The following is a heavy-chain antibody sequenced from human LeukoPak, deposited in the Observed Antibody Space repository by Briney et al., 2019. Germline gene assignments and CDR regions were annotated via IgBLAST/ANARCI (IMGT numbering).Heavy chain of an antibody. V-gene: IGHV1-2*02. CDR1: GYTFTGYY. J-gene: IGHJ4*02. Sequence: ASVKVSCKASGYTFTGYYMHWVRQAPGQGLEWMGWINPNSGGTNYAQKFQGRVTMTRDTSISTAYMELSRLRSDDTAVYYCARDFLPYTNGGWYYFDYWGQGTLVTVSS. D-gene: IGHD6-19*01. CDR3: ARDFLPYTNGGWYYFDY. CDR2: INPNSGGT.